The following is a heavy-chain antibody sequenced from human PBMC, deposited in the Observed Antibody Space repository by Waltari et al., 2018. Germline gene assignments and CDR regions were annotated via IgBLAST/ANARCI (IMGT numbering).Heavy chain of an antibody. CDR2: IYPGDSDI. Sequence: EVQLVQSGAEVKKPGESLKISCKVSGLTFTQHWIAWVRQMPGKGLEWVGMIYPGDSDIRYSPSLQGQVTISVDESINTAFLQWTSLKASDTAIYFCARQTAAVDPFDYWGQGTLVTVSS. CDR3: ARQTAAVDPFDY. CDR1: GLTFTQHW. D-gene: IGHD2-15*01. J-gene: IGHJ4*02. V-gene: IGHV5-51*01.